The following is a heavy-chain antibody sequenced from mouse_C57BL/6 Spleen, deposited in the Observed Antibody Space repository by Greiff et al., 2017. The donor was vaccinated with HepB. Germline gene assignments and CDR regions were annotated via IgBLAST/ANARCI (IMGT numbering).Heavy chain of an antibody. Sequence: QVQLQQPGAELVKPGASVKLSCKASGYTFTSYWMQWVKQRPGQGLEWIGEIDPSDSYTNYNQKFKGKATLTVDTSSSTAYMQLSSPTSEDSAVYYCARRGDGNYGWYFDVWGTGTTVTVSS. CDR1: GYTFTSYW. CDR3: ARRGDGNYGWYFDV. D-gene: IGHD2-1*01. J-gene: IGHJ1*03. CDR2: IDPSDSYT. V-gene: IGHV1-50*01.